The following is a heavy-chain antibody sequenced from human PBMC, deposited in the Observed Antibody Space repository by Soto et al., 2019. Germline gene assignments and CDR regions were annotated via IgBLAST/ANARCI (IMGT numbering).Heavy chain of an antibody. J-gene: IGHJ6*02. Sequence: GASVKVSCKASGYTFTSYGISWVRQAPGQGLEWMGWISAYNGNTNYAQKLQGRVTMTTDTSTSTAYMELSSLRSEDTAVYYCARERDSSSWDETSGYYYYGMDVWGQGTTVTVSS. CDR1: GYTFTSYG. CDR2: ISAYNGNT. V-gene: IGHV1-18*01. D-gene: IGHD6-13*01. CDR3: ARERDSSSWDETSGYYYYGMDV.